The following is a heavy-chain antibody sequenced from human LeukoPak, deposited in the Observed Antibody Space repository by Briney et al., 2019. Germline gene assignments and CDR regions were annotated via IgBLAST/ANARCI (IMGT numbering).Heavy chain of an antibody. Sequence: PGGSLRLSCPASGFTVSSNYMTWVRQAPAKGLEWVSVIYSGGSTYYADSVKGRFTISRDNSKNTLYLQMNSLRAEDTAVYYCARAAPERFYGMDVWGQGTTVSVSS. V-gene: IGHV3-53*01. CDR3: ARAAPERFYGMDV. D-gene: IGHD3-16*01. CDR2: IYSGGST. J-gene: IGHJ6*02. CDR1: GFTVSSNY.